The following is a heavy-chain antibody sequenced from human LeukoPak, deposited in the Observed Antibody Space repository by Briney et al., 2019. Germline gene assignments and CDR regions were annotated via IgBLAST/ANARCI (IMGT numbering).Heavy chain of an antibody. V-gene: IGHV3-23*01. Sequence: GGSLRLSCAASGFTFSSYAMSWVRQAPGKGLEWVSAISGSGGSTYYADSVKGRFTISRDNSKNSLYLQMNSLRTEDTALYYCATERQRYFDYWGQGTLVTVSS. CDR3: ATERQRYFDY. J-gene: IGHJ4*02. CDR1: GFTFSSYA. CDR2: ISGSGGST.